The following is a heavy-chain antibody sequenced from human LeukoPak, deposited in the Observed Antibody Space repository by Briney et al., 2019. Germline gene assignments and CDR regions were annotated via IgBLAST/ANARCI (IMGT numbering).Heavy chain of an antibody. CDR1: GGSISSSNW. CDR3: ARDPLESGSSGWYKEHY. D-gene: IGHD6-19*01. Sequence: PSETLSLTCAVSGGSISSSNWWSWVRQPPGKGLEWIGEIYHSGSTNYNPSLKSRVTISVDKSKNQFSLKLSSVTAADTAVYYCARDPLESGSSGWYKEHYWGQGTLVTVSS. J-gene: IGHJ4*02. CDR2: IYHSGST. V-gene: IGHV4-4*02.